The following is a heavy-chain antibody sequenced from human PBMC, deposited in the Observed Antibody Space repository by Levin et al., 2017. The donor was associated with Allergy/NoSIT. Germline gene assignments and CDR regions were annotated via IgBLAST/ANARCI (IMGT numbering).Heavy chain of an antibody. Sequence: EASVKVSCKASGGTLKNSVFSWVRQAPGQGLEWMGGIIPLLHSAHYAQNFQGRVTFTADESASTVHMELANLRSEDTAVYFCAGDVITYNSAWDYYFDYWGQGTLVTVSS. CDR1: GGTLKNSV. D-gene: IGHD6-25*01. CDR2: IIPLLHSA. CDR3: AGDVITYNSAWDYYFDY. J-gene: IGHJ4*02. V-gene: IGHV1-69*13.